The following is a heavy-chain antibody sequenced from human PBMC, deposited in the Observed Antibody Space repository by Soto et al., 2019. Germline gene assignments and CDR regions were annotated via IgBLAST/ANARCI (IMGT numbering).Heavy chain of an antibody. V-gene: IGHV5-51*01. CDR1: GYSFTSYW. CDR3: ARGGRYFYYYYGMDV. Sequence: PGESLKISCKGSGYSFTSYWIGWVRQMPGKGLEWMGIIYPGDSDTRYSPSFQGQVTISADKSISTAYLQWSSLKASDTAMYYCARGGRYFYYYYGMDVWGQGTTVTSP. CDR2: IYPGDSDT. J-gene: IGHJ6*02. D-gene: IGHD3-16*01.